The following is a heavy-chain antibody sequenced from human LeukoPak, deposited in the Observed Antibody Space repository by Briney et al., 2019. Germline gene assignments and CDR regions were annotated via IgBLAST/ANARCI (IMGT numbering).Heavy chain of an antibody. CDR1: GFSFSVFW. V-gene: IGHV3-74*01. CDR3: ASRGGTRLYYYYMDV. J-gene: IGHJ6*03. Sequence: GGSLRLSCAASGFSFSVFWMHWVRQVPGKGPVWVSRIKTDGSITDYADSVKGRFTISRDNAKNTLYLQMNSLRAEDTAVYYCASRGGTRLYYYYMDVWGKGTTVTVSS. D-gene: IGHD2-15*01. CDR2: IKTDGSIT.